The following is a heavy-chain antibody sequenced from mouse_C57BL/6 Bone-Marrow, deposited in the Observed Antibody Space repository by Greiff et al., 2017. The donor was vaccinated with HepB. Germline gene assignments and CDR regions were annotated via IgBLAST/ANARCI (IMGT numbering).Heavy chain of an antibody. J-gene: IGHJ3*01. CDR3: ARQKGSSWFAY. V-gene: IGHV1-52*01. Sequence: QVQLQQPGAELVRPGSSVKLSCKASGYTFTSYWMHWVKQRPIQGLEWIGNIDPSDSETHYNQKFKDKATLTVDKSSSTAYMQLSSLTSEDSAVYYCARQKGSSWFAYWGQGTLVTVSA. CDR2: IDPSDSET. CDR1: GYTFTSYW. D-gene: IGHD1-1*02.